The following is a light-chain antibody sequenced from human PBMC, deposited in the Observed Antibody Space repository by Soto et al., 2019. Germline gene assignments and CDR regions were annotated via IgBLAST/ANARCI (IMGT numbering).Light chain of an antibody. J-gene: IGKJ1*01. V-gene: IGKV3-15*01. CDR3: QQYNIWPQT. CDR2: GAS. Sequence: IVMRPSPATLSVTPGEGVTLSSRASQSVSSNFAWYQQKPGQGPRLLIYGASTRATGIPARFSGSGSGTEFTLTISSLQSEDFALYYCQQYNIWPQTFGQGTKVDIK. CDR1: QSVSSN.